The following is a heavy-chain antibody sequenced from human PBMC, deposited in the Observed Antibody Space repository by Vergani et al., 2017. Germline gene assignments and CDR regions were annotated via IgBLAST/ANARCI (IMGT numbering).Heavy chain of an antibody. Sequence: EVQLVESGGGLVKPGGSLRLSCAASGFTFSSYSMNWVRQAPGKGLEWVSSISSSSSYIYYADSVKGRFTISRDNAKNSLYLQMKSLRAEDTAVYYWARDLWLPAAIRGGGYYYYYGMDVWGQGTTVTVSS. CDR2: ISSSSSYI. D-gene: IGHD2-2*02. CDR1: GFTFSSYS. CDR3: ARDLWLPAAIRGGGYYYYYGMDV. V-gene: IGHV3-21*01. J-gene: IGHJ6*02.